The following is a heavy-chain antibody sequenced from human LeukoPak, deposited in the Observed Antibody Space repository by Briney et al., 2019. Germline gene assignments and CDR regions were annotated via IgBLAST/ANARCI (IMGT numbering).Heavy chain of an antibody. CDR3: ARDWYGVGGVPDY. Sequence: GGSLRLSCAASGFTVSSNYMSWVRQAPGKGLEWVSITYSGGSTCYADSVKGRFTISRDNTKNTVYLQMNSLRLEDAAVYYCARDWYGVGGVPDYWGQGTLVTVSS. V-gene: IGHV3-66*01. CDR1: GFTVSSNY. J-gene: IGHJ4*02. D-gene: IGHD3-16*01. CDR2: TYSGGST.